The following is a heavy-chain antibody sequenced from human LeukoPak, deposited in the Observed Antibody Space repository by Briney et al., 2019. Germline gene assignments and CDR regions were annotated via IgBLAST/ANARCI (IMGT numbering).Heavy chain of an antibody. J-gene: IGHJ5*02. V-gene: IGHV1-18*01. D-gene: IGHD3-9*01. CDR2: ISAYNGNT. CDR1: GYTFTSYG. Sequence: ASVKVSCKASGYTFTSYGISWVRQAPGQGLEWMGWISAYNGNTNYAQKLQGRVTMTTDTSTSTAYMELRGLRSDDTAVYYCARRTTYYDILTGYYTDWFDPWGQGTLVTVSS. CDR3: ARRTTYYDILTGYYTDWFDP.